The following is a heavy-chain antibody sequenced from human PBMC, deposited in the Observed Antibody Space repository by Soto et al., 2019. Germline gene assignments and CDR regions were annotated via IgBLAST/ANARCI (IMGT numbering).Heavy chain of an antibody. D-gene: IGHD3-22*01. J-gene: IGHJ4*02. V-gene: IGHV1-18*04. CDR2: ISAYNGNT. CDR1: GYTFTSYG. CDR3: ARLYYYDSSGYYSYVDY. Sequence: GASVKVSCKASGYTFTSYGISWVRQAPGQGLEWMGWISAYNGNTNYAQKLQGRVTMTTDTSTSTAYMELRSLRSDDTAVYYCARLYYYDSSGYYSYVDYWGQGTLVTVSS.